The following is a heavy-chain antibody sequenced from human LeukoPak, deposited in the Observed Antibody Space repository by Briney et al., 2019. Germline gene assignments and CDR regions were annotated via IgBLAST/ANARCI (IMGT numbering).Heavy chain of an antibody. J-gene: IGHJ3*02. V-gene: IGHV3-23*01. D-gene: IGHD3-22*01. Sequence: PGGSLRLSCAASGFRFNIYAMAWVRQAPGKGLEWVSGISGSGVSTYYADSVKGRFTISRDNSKNTLYLQMNSLRAEDTAVYYCAKVRVRGIVVVPRRQAFDIWGQGTMVTVSS. CDR3: AKVRVRGIVVVPRRQAFDI. CDR2: ISGSGVST. CDR1: GFRFNIYA.